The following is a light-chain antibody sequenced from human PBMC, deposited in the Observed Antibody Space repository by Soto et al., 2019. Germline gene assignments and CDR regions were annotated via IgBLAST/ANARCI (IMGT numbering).Light chain of an antibody. CDR3: QQYNKWPWT. CDR1: QSVSSN. V-gene: IGKV3-15*01. CDR2: GAS. J-gene: IGKJ1*01. Sequence: EMVMTQSPATLSVSPGERATLSCRASQSVSSNLAWYQQKPGQAPRLLMYGASIRATGIPARFSGSVSGTEFTLTISSRQSEDFAIYYCQQYNKWPWTFGQGTKVEIK.